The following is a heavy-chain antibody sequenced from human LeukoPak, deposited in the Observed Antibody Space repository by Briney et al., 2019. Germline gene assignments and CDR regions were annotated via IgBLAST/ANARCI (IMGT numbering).Heavy chain of an antibody. CDR3: ARVAAAAGNNWFDP. Sequence: PAQTLSLTCAVSGDSISSGGYAWSWIRQTPGKVLEWIAYIHASGSTYYNPSLKSRVSISVDTSKNQFSVKLNSVTAADTAVYYCARVAAAAGNNWFDPWGQGTLVTVSS. J-gene: IGHJ5*02. CDR2: IHASGST. CDR1: GDSISSGGYA. D-gene: IGHD6-13*01. V-gene: IGHV4-30-4*07.